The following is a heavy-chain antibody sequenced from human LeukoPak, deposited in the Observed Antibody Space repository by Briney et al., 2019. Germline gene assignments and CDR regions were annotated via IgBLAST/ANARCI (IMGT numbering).Heavy chain of an antibody. CDR1: GYTFTSYG. V-gene: IGHV1-69*13. D-gene: IGHD5-12*01. J-gene: IGHJ5*02. CDR3: ARGTSPSGYGGGFSWFDP. CDR2: IIPIFGTA. Sequence: SVKVSCKASGYTFTSYGISWVRQAPGQGLEWMGGIIPIFGTANYAQKFQGRVTITADESTSTAYMELSSLRSEDTAVYYCARGTSPSGYGGGFSWFDPWGQGTLVTVSS.